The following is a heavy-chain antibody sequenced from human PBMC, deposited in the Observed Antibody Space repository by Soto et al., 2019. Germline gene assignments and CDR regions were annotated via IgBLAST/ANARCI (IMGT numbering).Heavy chain of an antibody. V-gene: IGHV4-4*02. CDR3: ARASSPPIILGPYHFDY. CDR2: IYHSGST. CDR1: GGSISSSNW. Sequence: QVQLQESGPGLVKPSGTLSLTCAVSGGSISSSNWWSWIRQPPGKGLEWIGEIYHSGSTNYNPSLQNRVSLSVDKSKNQFSLKLTSVTAADTAVYYCARASSPPIILGPYHFDYWGRGTLVTVSS. D-gene: IGHD1-26*01. J-gene: IGHJ4*02.